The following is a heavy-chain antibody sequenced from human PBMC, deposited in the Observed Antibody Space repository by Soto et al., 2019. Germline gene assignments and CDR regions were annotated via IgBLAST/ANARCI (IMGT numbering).Heavy chain of an antibody. D-gene: IGHD3-3*01. Sequence: GGSLRLSCAASGFTFSSYAMHWVRQAPGKGLEYVSAISSNGGSTYYANSVKGRFTISRDNSKNTLYLQMGSLRAEDMAVYYCARGGFWSGYYKGDYYYYMDVWGKGTTVTVSS. CDR3: ARGGFWSGYYKGDYYYYMDV. CDR2: ISSNGGST. J-gene: IGHJ6*03. V-gene: IGHV3-64*01. CDR1: GFTFSSYA.